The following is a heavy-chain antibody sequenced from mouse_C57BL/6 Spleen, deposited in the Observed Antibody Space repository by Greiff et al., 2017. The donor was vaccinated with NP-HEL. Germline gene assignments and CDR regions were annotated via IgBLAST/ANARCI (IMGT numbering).Heavy chain of an antibody. Sequence: VQLQQSGAELAKSGASVKLSCKASGYTFTNYWMHWVKQRPGQGLEWIGYINPSSNYTKYNQKFKDKATLTADTSSSTAYMQLSSLTYEDSAVYYCARACNRYFDVWGTGTTVTVSS. CDR1: GYTFTNYW. D-gene: IGHD6-1*01. CDR2: INPSSNYT. CDR3: ARACNRYFDV. V-gene: IGHV1-7*01. J-gene: IGHJ1*03.